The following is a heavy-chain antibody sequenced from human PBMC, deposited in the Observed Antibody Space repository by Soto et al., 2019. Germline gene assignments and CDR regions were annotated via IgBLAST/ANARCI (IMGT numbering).Heavy chain of an antibody. CDR1: GYTFTSYG. J-gene: IGHJ4*02. V-gene: IGHV1-18*01. CDR2: ISAYNGNT. Sequence: QVQLVQSGAEVKKPGASVKVSCKASGYTFTSYGISWVRQAPGQGLEWIGWISAYNGNTNYAQKLQGRVTMTTDTSTSTAYMELRSLRSDDTAVYYCATGVLRYFDWVNPFDYWGQGTLVTVSS. CDR3: ATGVLRYFDWVNPFDY. D-gene: IGHD3-9*01.